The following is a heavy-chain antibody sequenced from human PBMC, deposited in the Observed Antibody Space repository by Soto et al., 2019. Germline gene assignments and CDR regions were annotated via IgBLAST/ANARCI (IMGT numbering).Heavy chain of an antibody. V-gene: IGHV3-23*01. J-gene: IGHJ4*02. CDR2: VSGSGGDT. CDR3: AKDPIYDFWSGFSAVYFDY. Sequence: EVHLLQSGGGLVQPGGSLRLSCAASGFSFSSFALSWVRQSPGKGLEWVAAVSGSGGDTYYANSVKGRFTISRDNSQNTLFLQMNSLRAEDSAIYYCAKDPIYDFWSGFSAVYFDYWGQGTLVTVSS. CDR1: GFSFSSFA. D-gene: IGHD3-3*01.